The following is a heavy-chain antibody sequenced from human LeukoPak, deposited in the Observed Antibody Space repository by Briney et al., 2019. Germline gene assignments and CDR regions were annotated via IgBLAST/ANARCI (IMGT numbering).Heavy chain of an antibody. D-gene: IGHD6-19*01. CDR1: GGSFSGYY. Sequence: PSGTLSLTCAVYGGSFSGYYWSWIRQPPGKGLEWIGEINHSGSTNYNPSLKSRVTISVDTSKNQFSLKLSSVTAADTAVYYCARGPRRWLVRPFDYWGQGTLVTVSS. CDR2: INHSGST. CDR3: ARGPRRWLVRPFDY. J-gene: IGHJ4*02. V-gene: IGHV4-34*01.